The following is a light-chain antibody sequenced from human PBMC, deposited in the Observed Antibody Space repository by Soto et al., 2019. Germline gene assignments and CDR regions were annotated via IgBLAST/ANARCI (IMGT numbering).Light chain of an antibody. CDR3: QQYASSPHT. CDR1: QRVRGSY. J-gene: IGKJ2*01. V-gene: IGKV3-20*01. CDR2: EAS. Sequence: ELVLTQSPGTLSLSPGERVALSCRASQRVRGSYLAWYQQKPGQAPRLLIYEASRRAPGIPDRFSGSGSGTDFILSINTLEPEDLALYFCQQYASSPHTFGQGTKLEMK.